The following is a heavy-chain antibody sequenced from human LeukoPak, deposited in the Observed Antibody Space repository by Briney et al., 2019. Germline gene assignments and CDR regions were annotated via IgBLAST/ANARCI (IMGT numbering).Heavy chain of an antibody. CDR2: IYYSGGT. V-gene: IGHV4-39*01. D-gene: IGHD3-3*01. CDR1: GGSISSSSYY. CDR3: ARHIASQAYFGVVINQNFDY. Sequence: TPSETLSLTCTVSGGSISSSSYYWGWIRQPPGKGLEWIGSIYYSGGTYYNPSLKSRVTISVDTSKNQFSLKLSSVTAADTAVYYCARHIASQAYFGVVINQNFDYWGQGTLVTVSS. J-gene: IGHJ4*02.